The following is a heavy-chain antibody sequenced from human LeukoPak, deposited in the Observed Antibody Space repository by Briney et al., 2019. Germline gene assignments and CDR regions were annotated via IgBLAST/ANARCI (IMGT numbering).Heavy chain of an antibody. D-gene: IGHD2-8*01. V-gene: IGHV4-59*01. CDR1: GHFISIYY. J-gene: IGHJ5*02. CDR2: IYYSGSP. Sequence: PSETLSLTCTLSGHFISIYYELWLRQPPGKGLEWIGYIYYSGSPNYNPPLKSRVTISVDTSKNQFSLTLSSVTAPDTAVYYCSSLRWESERHNGVFPFEPCGQGALVTVSS. CDR3: SSLRWESERHNGVFPFEP.